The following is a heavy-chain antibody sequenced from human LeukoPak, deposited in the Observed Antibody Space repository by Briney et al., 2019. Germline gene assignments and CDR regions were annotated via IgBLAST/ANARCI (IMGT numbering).Heavy chain of an antibody. D-gene: IGHD4-17*01. CDR3: ARRDYVAHFDY. CDR2: IYYSGST. Sequence: SETLSLTCTVSGGSISSSSYYWGWIRQPPGKGLEWIGSIYYSGSTHYNPSLKSRVTISVDTSKNQFSLKLSSVTAADTAVYYCARRDYVAHFDYWGQGTLVTVSS. CDR1: GGSISSSSYY. V-gene: IGHV4-39*01. J-gene: IGHJ4*02.